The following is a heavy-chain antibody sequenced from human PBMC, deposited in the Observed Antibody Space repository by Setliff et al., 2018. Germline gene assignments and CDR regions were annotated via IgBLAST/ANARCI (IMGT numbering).Heavy chain of an antibody. CDR3: ARAPSTRGYSGYDS. J-gene: IGHJ5*02. CDR2: ISGSGGST. V-gene: IGHV3-23*01. Sequence: PGGSLRLSCAASGFTFRSYAMSWVRQAPGKGLEWVSAISGSGGSTYYADSVKGRFTISRDNSKNTLYLQMNSLRAEDTAVYYCARAPSTRGYSGYDSWGQGTLVTVSS. D-gene: IGHD5-12*01. CDR1: GFTFRSYA.